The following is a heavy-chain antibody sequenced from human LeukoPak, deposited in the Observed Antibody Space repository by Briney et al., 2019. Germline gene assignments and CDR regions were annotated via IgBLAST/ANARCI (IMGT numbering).Heavy chain of an antibody. J-gene: IGHJ4*02. CDR1: GGSISSYY. V-gene: IGHV4-59*01. Sequence: KPSETLSLTCTVSGGSISSYYWSWIRQPPGKGLEWIGYIYYSGSTNYNPSLKSRVTISVDTSKNQFSLKLSSVTAADTAVYYCARDPSTTGRWGFDYWGQGTLVTVSS. CDR3: ARDPSTTGRWGFDY. D-gene: IGHD3-16*01. CDR2: IYYSGST.